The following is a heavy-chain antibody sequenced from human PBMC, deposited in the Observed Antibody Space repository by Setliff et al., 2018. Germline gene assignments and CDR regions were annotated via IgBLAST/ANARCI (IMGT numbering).Heavy chain of an antibody. CDR3: ASGLNWLSSTEFDY. V-gene: IGHV4-39*07. CDR2: IYYSGST. J-gene: IGHJ4*02. D-gene: IGHD1-20*01. CDR1: GGSISSGSYY. Sequence: SETLSLTCTVSGGSISSGSYYWSWIRQPPGKGLEWIGCIYYSGSTYYNPSLKSRVTISLDTSKNQFSLKLTSVTAADTAVYYCASGLNWLSSTEFDYWGQGTLVTVSS.